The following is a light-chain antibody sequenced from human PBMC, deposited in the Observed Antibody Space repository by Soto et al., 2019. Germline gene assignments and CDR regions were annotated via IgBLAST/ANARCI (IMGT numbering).Light chain of an antibody. J-gene: IGLJ3*02. V-gene: IGLV2-8*01. CDR2: EVS. CDR3: SSYAGSNNLV. Sequence: QSVLTQPPSASGSPGQSVTISCTGTSSDIGGYDYVSWYQQHPGKAPKLIIYEVSKRPSGVPDRFSGSKSGNTASLTVSGLQAEDEAVYYCSSYAGSNNLVFAGGTKVTVL. CDR1: SSDIGGYDY.